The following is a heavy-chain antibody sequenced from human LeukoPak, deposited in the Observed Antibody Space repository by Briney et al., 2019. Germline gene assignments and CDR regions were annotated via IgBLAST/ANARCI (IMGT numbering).Heavy chain of an antibody. D-gene: IGHD2-2*01. CDR3: ARDRGRYCRSTSCYELDP. CDR1: GFTFSRYS. V-gene: IGHV3-21*01. CDR2: FTSMSRTI. Sequence: GGSLRLSCAASGFTFSRYSMTWVRQAPGKGLEWVSSFTSMSRTIYYADSVKGRFTISRDDAKESLYLQMNSLRAEDTAIYYCARDRGRYCRSTSCYELDPWGQGTLVTVSS. J-gene: IGHJ5*02.